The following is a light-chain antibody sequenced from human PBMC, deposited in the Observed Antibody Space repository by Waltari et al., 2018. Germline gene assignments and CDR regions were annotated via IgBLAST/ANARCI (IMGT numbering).Light chain of an antibody. CDR3: QAWDSSTDVV. CDR2: QDS. J-gene: IGLJ2*01. Sequence: YELTQPPSVSVSPGQTASTTCSGDNLEDKFVCWYQQKAGQSPVLVIHQDSRRPSGIPERFSGSSSGNTATLTVSGTQAMDEADYYCQAWDSSTDVVFGGGTRLTVL. CDR1: NLEDKF. V-gene: IGLV3-1*01.